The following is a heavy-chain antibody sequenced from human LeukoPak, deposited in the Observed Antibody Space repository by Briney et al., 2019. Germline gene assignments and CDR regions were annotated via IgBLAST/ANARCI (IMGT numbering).Heavy chain of an antibody. D-gene: IGHD3-10*01. J-gene: IGHJ4*02. CDR2: INHSGST. V-gene: IGHV4-34*01. Sequence: PSETLSLTCTVSGGSISSYYWSWIRQPPGKGLEWIGEINHSGSTNYNPSLKSRVTISVDTSKNQFSLKLSSVTAADTAVYYCASRSYYYGSGKIDYWGQGTLVTVSS. CDR1: GGSISSYY. CDR3: ASRSYYYGSGKIDY.